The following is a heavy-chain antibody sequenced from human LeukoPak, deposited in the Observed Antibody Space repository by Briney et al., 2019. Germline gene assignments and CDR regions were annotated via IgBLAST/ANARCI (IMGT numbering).Heavy chain of an antibody. D-gene: IGHD1-14*01. CDR1: GFTFSDYY. Sequence: TGGSLRLSCAASGFTFSDYYMSWIRQAPGKGLEWVSYISSNGSTIYYADSVKGRFTISRDNAKNSLYLQMNSLRAEDTAVYYCARDLRRPRNLFDYWGQGTLVTVSS. V-gene: IGHV3-11*04. J-gene: IGHJ4*02. CDR2: ISSNGSTI. CDR3: ARDLRRPRNLFDY.